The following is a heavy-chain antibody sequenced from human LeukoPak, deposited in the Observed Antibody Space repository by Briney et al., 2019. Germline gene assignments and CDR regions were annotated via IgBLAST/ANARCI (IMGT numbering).Heavy chain of an antibody. D-gene: IGHD6-19*01. CDR3: ASNDEYSSGWKGPY. CDR1: GGSFSGYY. CDR2: INHSGST. J-gene: IGHJ4*02. Sequence: PSETLSLTCAVYGGSFSGYYWSWIRQPPGKGLEWIGEINHSGSTNYNPSLKSRVTISVDTSKNQFSLKLSSVTAAVTAVYYCASNDEYSSGWKGPYWGQGTLVTVSS. V-gene: IGHV4-34*01.